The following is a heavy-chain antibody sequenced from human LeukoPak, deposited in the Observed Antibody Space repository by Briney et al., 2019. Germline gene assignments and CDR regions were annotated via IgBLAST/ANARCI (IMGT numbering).Heavy chain of an antibody. V-gene: IGHV3-53*01. CDR2: IYSGGST. D-gene: IGHD5-18*01. Sequence: GGSLRLSCAASGFTVSSNYMSWVRQAPGKGLEWGSVIYSGGSTYYADSVKGRFTICRDNSKNTLYLQMNSLRAEDTAVYYCARELYSYGSGWFDPWGQGTLVTVSS. J-gene: IGHJ5*02. CDR3: ARELYSYGSGWFDP. CDR1: GFTVSSNY.